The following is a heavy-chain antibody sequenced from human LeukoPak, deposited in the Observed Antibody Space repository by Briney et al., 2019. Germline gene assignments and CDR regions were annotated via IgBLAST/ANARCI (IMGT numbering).Heavy chain of an antibody. V-gene: IGHV1-69*04. CDR2: IIPILGIA. D-gene: IGHD3-10*01. J-gene: IGHJ3*02. CDR3: ARVRGDRDAFDI. CDR1: GGTFSSYA. Sequence: ASVKVSCKASGGTFSSYAISWVRQAPGQGLEWMGRIIPILGIANYAQKFQGRVTITADKSTSTAYMELSSLRSEDTAVYYCARVRGDRDAFDIWGQGTMVTVSS.